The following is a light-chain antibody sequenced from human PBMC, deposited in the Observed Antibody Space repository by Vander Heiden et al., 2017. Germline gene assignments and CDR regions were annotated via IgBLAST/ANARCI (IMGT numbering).Light chain of an antibody. CDR2: LGS. CDR3: MQAIQIPHT. CDR1: QSLLHSNGYNN. V-gene: IGKV2-28*01. Sequence: IVLTQSPLSLPVTPGEPASISCRSSQSLLHSNGYNNLDWYLQKPGQSPQILIYLGSNRASGVPDRFSGSGSGTEFTLKISRVEAEDVGVYYCMQAIQIPHTFGQGTKLEIK. J-gene: IGKJ2*01.